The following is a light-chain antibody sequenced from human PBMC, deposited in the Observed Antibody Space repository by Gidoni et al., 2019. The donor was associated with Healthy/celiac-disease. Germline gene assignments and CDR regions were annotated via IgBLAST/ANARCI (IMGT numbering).Light chain of an antibody. V-gene: IGKV1-39*01. CDR1: QSISSY. CDR3: QQSYSTPPWT. CDR2: AAS. J-gene: IGKJ1*01. Sequence: DIQMTQSQSYLSASVGDRVTITCRASQSISSYLNWYQQKPGKAPKLLIYAASSLQSGVPSRFSGSGSGTDFTLTISSLQAEDFATYYCQQSYSTPPWTFGQGTKVEIK.